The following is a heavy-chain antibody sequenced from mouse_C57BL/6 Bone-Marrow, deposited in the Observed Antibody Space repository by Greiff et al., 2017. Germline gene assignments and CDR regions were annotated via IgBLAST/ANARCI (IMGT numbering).Heavy chain of an antibody. Sequence: EVMLVESGGGLVKPGGSLNLSCAASGFTFSDYGMHWVRQAPEKGLEWVAYISSGSSTIYYADTVKGRFTISRDNAKNTLFLQMTSLRSEDTAMYYCARPYYYAMDYWGQGTSVTVSS. CDR2: ISSGSSTI. J-gene: IGHJ4*01. CDR1: GFTFSDYG. V-gene: IGHV5-17*01. CDR3: ARPYYYAMDY.